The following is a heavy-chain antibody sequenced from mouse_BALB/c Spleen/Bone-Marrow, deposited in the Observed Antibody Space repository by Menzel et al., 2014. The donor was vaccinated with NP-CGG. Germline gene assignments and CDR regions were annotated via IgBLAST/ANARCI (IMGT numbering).Heavy chain of an antibody. CDR2: ILPGSASN. V-gene: IGHV1-9*01. CDR3: ARRYGKGWNFDF. CDR1: GYTFSGYW. D-gene: IGHD2-1*01. Sequence: QVQLQQSGAELLKPGASEKISCKATGYTFSGYWIERVKQRPGHGLEWIGEILPGSASNKHNEKFKGKVTFIADTSSNTTCLQLNSLTSEDSAVYYCARRYGKGWNFDFWGAGTTVTVSS. J-gene: IGHJ1*01.